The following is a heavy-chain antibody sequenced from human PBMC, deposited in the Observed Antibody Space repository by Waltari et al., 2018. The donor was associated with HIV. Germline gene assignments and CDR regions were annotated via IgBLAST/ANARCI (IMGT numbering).Heavy chain of an antibody. Sequence: QTTLKESGPRLVKSTQTLTLTCTVSGFSLNTTGVSVAWRRQPPGKALDCLAVIYWNDDKLYSPSLKRGLTIMKKTSKSQVVLTMTNMDPVDTATYFCAHRPSDAVTQQAEFDPRGQGFQVTVSS. V-gene: IGHV2-5*01. CDR2: IYWNDDK. CDR3: AHRPSDAVTQQAEFDP. CDR1: GFSLNTTGVS. D-gene: IGHD4-17*01. J-gene: IGHJ5*02.